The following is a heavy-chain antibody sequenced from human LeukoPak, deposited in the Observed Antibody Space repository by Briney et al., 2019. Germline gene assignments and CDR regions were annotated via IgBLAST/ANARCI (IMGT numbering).Heavy chain of an antibody. D-gene: IGHD5-18*01. Sequence: SETLSLTCTISGGSISSYYWSWIRQPPGKGLEWIGYIYYSGSTNYNPSLRSRVTISVDTSKNQFSLKLSSVPAADTAVYYCATSDTAMVIMFDYWGQGTLVTVSS. CDR3: ATSDTAMVIMFDY. J-gene: IGHJ4*02. CDR2: IYYSGST. CDR1: GGSISSYY. V-gene: IGHV4-59*01.